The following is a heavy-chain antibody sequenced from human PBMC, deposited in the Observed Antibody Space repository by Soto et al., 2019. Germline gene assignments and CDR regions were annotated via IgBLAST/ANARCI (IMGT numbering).Heavy chain of an antibody. J-gene: IGHJ6*02. CDR2: IWYDGSNK. D-gene: IGHD1-26*01. CDR1: GFTFSSYG. Sequence: QVQLVESGGGVVQPGRSLRLSCAASGFTFSSYGMHWVRQAPGKGLEWVAVIWYDGSNKYYADSVKGRLTISRDNSKHTLYLKMNSLRAEDTAVYYCAREREAYSGSYEDYYYYSGMDVWGQGTTVTVSS. CDR3: AREREAYSGSYEDYYYYSGMDV. V-gene: IGHV3-33*01.